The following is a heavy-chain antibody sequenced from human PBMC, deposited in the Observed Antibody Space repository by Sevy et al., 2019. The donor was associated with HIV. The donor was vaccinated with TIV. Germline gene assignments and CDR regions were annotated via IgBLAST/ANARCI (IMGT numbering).Heavy chain of an antibody. CDR1: GFTFNNAW. Sequence: GGSLRLSCAASGFTFNNAWMSWVRQAPGKGLEWSGRIKNKPDGGTTDYAATGKGRFTISRDDSRNTLYLQMNSLKTEDTAVYYCCTEGNVLLAEGWGHWFDPWGQGTLVTVSS. V-gene: IGHV3-15*01. CDR3: CTEGNVLLAEGWGHWFDP. J-gene: IGHJ5*02. D-gene: IGHD2-8*01. CDR2: IKNKPDGGTT.